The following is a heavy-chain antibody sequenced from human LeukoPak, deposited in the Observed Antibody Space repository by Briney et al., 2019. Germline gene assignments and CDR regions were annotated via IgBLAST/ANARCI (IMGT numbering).Heavy chain of an antibody. CDR2: INPNSGGT. J-gene: IGHJ5*02. CDR1: GYTFTGYY. CDR3: ASQKNGDYVGSWFDP. Sequence: ASVKVSCKASGYTFTGYYIHWVRQAPGQGLEWMGWINPNSGGTNYAQKFQGRVTMTRDTSISTAYMELSRLRSDDTAVFYCASQKNGDYVGSWFDPWAREPWSPSPQ. V-gene: IGHV1-2*02. D-gene: IGHD4-23*01.